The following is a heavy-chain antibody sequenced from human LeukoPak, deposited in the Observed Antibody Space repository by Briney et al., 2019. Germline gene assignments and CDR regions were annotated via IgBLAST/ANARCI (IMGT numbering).Heavy chain of an antibody. D-gene: IGHD4-23*01. V-gene: IGHV3-20*01. J-gene: IGHJ4*02. CDR1: GFTFDDYG. Sequence: GGSLRLSCAASGFTFDDYGMSWVRQVPGRGLEWVSGINWNGGSTGYADSVKGRFTISRDNAKNSLYLQMNSLRAEDTALYHCARGITTVVTPDYFDYWGQGTLVTVSS. CDR2: INWNGGST. CDR3: ARGITTVVTPDYFDY.